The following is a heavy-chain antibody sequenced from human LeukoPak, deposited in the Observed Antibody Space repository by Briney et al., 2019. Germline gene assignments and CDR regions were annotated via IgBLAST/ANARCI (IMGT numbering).Heavy chain of an antibody. J-gene: IGHJ5*02. D-gene: IGHD2-15*01. Sequence: ASVKVSCKASGYTFTSYDINWVRQATGQGLEWMGWMNPNNGNTAYAQNFQGRVTMTRDTSISTAYMELSSLRSDDTAVYYCARGLCCTGGSCYWFDPWGQGTQVTVSS. CDR2: MNPNNGNT. CDR1: GYTFTSYD. CDR3: ARGLCCTGGSCYWFDP. V-gene: IGHV1-8*01.